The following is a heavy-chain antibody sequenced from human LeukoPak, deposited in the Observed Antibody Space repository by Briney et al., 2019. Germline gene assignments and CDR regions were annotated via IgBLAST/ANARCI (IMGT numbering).Heavy chain of an antibody. J-gene: IGHJ2*01. CDR2: IYYSGST. V-gene: IGHV4-39*07. CDR1: GGSISSSSYY. D-gene: IGHD1-14*01. Sequence: PSETLSLTCTVSGGSISSSSYYWGWIRQPPGKGLEWIGSIYYSGSTYYNPSLKSRVTISVDTSKNQFSLKLSSVTAADTAVYYCARKPGYFDLWGRGTLVTVSS. CDR3: ARKPGYFDL.